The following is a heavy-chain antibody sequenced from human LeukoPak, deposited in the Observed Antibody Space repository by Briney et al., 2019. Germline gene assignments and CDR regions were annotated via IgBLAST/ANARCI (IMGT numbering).Heavy chain of an antibody. CDR2: ISSDGSNT. Sequence: PGGSLRLSCAASGFTFSSYWMHWVRQAPGKGLVWVSRISSDGSNTIYADSVKGRFTISRDNAKNTLYLQMNSLRAEDTALYYCARDRGGSGPTTTDYWGQGTLVTVSS. D-gene: IGHD6-19*01. J-gene: IGHJ4*02. CDR3: ARDRGGSGPTTTDY. V-gene: IGHV3-74*01. CDR1: GFTFSSYW.